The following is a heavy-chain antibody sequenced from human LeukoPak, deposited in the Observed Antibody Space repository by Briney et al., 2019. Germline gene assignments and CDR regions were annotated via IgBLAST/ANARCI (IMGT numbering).Heavy chain of an antibody. CDR3: AAVLENVVCRGGSCYSQWDWFDP. CDR2: IYYSGST. D-gene: IGHD2-15*01. J-gene: IGHJ5*02. CDR1: GGSISSSSYY. Sequence: PSETLSLTCIVSGGSISSSSYYWGWIRQPPGTGLEWIGNIYYSGSTYYNPSLKRRVPISVDTSKNQFSLKLTSVTAADTAVYYCAAVLENVVCRGGSCYSQWDWFDPWGQGTLVTVSS. V-gene: IGHV4-39*01.